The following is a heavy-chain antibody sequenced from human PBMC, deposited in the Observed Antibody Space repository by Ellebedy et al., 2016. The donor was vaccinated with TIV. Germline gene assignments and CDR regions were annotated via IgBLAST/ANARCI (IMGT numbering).Heavy chain of an antibody. CDR3: ARPPAAVAGQDY. D-gene: IGHD6-19*01. J-gene: IGHJ4*02. CDR2: INSGGTII. Sequence: GESLKISCAASGFTFSNYYMNWIRQAPGKGLEWISYINSGGTIIYYADSVKGRFTISRANAKNSLYLQMHSLRAEDTAVYYCARPPAAVAGQDYWGQGTLVTVSS. V-gene: IGHV3-11*01. CDR1: GFTFSNYY.